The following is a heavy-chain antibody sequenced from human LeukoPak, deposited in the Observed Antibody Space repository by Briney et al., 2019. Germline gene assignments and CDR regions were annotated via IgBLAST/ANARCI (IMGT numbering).Heavy chain of an antibody. V-gene: IGHV3-21*01. CDR3: ARDTGYCSGGGCYSFTY. CDR1: GFTFSSYS. Sequence: PGGSLRLSCAASGFTFSSYSMNWVRQAPGKGLEWVSSISSSSSYIYYADSVKGRFTISRDNAKNSLYLQMNSLRAEDTAVYYCARDTGYCSGGGCYSFTYWGQGTLVTVSS. J-gene: IGHJ4*02. CDR2: ISSSSSYI. D-gene: IGHD2-15*01.